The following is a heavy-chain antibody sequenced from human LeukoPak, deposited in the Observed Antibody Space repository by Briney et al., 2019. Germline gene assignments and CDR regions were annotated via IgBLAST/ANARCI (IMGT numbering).Heavy chain of an antibody. CDR2: VKPDGSEK. CDR3: ANLWEMGY. CDR1: GFSFSDYW. V-gene: IGHV3-7*01. D-gene: IGHD5-24*01. Sequence: GGSLRLSCAASGFSFSDYWMSWVRQAPGKGLEWVANVKPDGSEKYYVDSVKGRFTISRDNARNSLYLQMDSLRAEDAAVYYCANLWEMGYWGQGTLVTVSS. J-gene: IGHJ4*02.